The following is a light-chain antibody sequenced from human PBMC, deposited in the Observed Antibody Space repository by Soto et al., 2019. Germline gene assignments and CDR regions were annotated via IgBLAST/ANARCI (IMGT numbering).Light chain of an antibody. V-gene: IGKV3-20*01. J-gene: IGKJ4*01. Sequence: EIVLTQSPATLSVSPGERATLSCRASQSISTNLAWFLQKPGQAPRLLIYDASTTATGIPDRFSGSGSGTDFTLTISGLEPEDFAVYFCQQYGSLPLTFGGGTKVDIK. CDR1: QSISTN. CDR3: QQYGSLPLT. CDR2: DAS.